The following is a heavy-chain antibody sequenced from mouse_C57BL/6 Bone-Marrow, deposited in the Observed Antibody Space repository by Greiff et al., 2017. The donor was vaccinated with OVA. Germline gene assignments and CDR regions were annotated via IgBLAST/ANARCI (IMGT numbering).Heavy chain of an antibody. Sequence: ESGPGLVKPSQSLSLTCSVTGYSITSGYYWNWIRQFPGNKLEWMGYISYDGSNNYNPSLKNRISITRDTSKNQFFLKLNSVTTEDTATYYCASFYYYGSSSIDYWGQGTTLTVSS. CDR3: ASFYYYGSSSIDY. D-gene: IGHD1-1*01. J-gene: IGHJ2*01. CDR1: GYSITSGYY. CDR2: ISYDGSN. V-gene: IGHV3-6*01.